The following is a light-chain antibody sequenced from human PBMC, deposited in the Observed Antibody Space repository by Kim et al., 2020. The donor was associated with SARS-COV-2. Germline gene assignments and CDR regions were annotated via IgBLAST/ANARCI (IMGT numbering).Light chain of an antibody. V-gene: IGKV1-12*01. J-gene: IGKJ5*01. CDR1: QGIASW. CDR2: AAS. CDR3: QQSNNFPIT. Sequence: DVQMTQSPSSVSAPVGDTVTITCRASQGIASWLAWYQQKPGKAPKLLIYAASALQSGVPSRFSGSGSGREFTLTIRSLQPEDVATYFCQQSNNFPITFGQGTRLEIK.